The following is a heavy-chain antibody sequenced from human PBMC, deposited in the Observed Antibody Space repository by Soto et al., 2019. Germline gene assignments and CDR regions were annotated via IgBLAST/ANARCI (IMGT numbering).Heavy chain of an antibody. D-gene: IGHD2-15*01. V-gene: IGHV1-58*01. CDR2: IVVGSGNT. CDR3: AAETNGGSYYYYGMDV. CDR1: GFTFTSSA. Sequence: GASVKVSCKASGFTFTSSAVQWVRQARGQRLEWIGWIVVGSGNTNYAQKFQERVTITRDMSTSTAYMELSSLRSEDTAVYYCAAETNGGSYYYYGMDVWGQGTTVTVSS. J-gene: IGHJ6*02.